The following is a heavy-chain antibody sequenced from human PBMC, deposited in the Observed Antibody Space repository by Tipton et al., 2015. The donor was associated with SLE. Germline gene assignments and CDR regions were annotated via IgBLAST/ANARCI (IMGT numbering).Heavy chain of an antibody. D-gene: IGHD5-24*01. Sequence: SLRLSCRVSGFTFGDYAVIWVRQAPGKGLEWVSLIRSKVFGATTKYAASVKGRFTMSRDDSKNIAYLQMNSLKTEDTAVYYCSSYTDGYKMFDYWGQGTLGTVSS. CDR1: GFTFGDYA. CDR2: IRSKVFGATT. CDR3: SSYTDGYKMFDY. V-gene: IGHV3-49*04. J-gene: IGHJ4*02.